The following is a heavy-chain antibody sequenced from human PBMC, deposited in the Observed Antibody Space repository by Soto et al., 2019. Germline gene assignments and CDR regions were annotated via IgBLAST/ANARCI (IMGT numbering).Heavy chain of an antibody. CDR3: AKDGPEEKQWLTRYYYGMDV. J-gene: IGHJ6*02. D-gene: IGHD6-19*01. CDR2: ISGSGGST. Sequence: PGGSLRLSCAASGFTFSSYAMSWVRQAPGKGLEWVSAISGSGGSTYYADSVKGRFTISRDNSKNTLYLQTNSLRAEDTAVYYCAKDGPEEKQWLTRYYYGMDVWGQGTTVTVSS. CDR1: GFTFSSYA. V-gene: IGHV3-23*01.